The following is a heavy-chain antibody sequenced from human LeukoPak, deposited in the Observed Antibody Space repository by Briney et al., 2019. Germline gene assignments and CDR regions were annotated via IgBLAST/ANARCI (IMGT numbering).Heavy chain of an antibody. CDR3: ARVGTFGGSDFYYFDY. D-gene: IGHD2-21*01. CDR1: GYTFSAYY. J-gene: IGHJ4*02. V-gene: IGHV1-2*02. Sequence: ASVKVSCKASGYTFSAYYMHWVRQAPGQGLEWMGWINPNSGGMNYAQKFQGRVTMTRDTSISTAYMELSRLTSDDTAVYYCARVGTFGGSDFYYFDYWGQGTPVTVSS. CDR2: INPNSGGM.